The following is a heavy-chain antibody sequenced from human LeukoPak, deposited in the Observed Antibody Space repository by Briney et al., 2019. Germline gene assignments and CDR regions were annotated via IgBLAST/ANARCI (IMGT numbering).Heavy chain of an antibody. D-gene: IGHD3-10*01. V-gene: IGHV3-53*01. CDR1: GFTVSSNY. CDR2: IYSGGST. J-gene: IGHJ4*02. CDR3: ARAIQIYYGSGSYYKGPYYFDY. Sequence: GGSLTLSCAASGFTVSSNYKSWVRQAPGKGLEWVSVIYSGGSTYYADSVKGRFTISRDNSKNTLYLQMNSLRAEDTAVYYCARAIQIYYGSGSYYKGPYYFDYWGQGALVTVSS.